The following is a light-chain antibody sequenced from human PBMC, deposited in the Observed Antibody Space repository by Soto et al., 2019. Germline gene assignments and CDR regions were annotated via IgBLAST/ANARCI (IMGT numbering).Light chain of an antibody. J-gene: IGKJ4*01. CDR1: QSLVYSDGNTY. V-gene: IGKV2-30*01. Sequence: DVVMTQSPLSLPVTLGQPASISCRSSQSLVYSDGNTYLNWFHQRPGQSPRRRIYKVSNRDSGVPDRFSGSGSGTDFTLQISRVEAEDVGVYYCIQGTYWPRLTFGGGTKVEIK. CDR3: IQGTYWPRLT. CDR2: KVS.